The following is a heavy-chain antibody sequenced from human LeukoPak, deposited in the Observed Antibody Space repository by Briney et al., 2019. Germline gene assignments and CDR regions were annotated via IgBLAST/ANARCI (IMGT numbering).Heavy chain of an antibody. D-gene: IGHD3-10*01. J-gene: IGHJ5*02. V-gene: IGHV4-39*01. CDR3: ARGRPRFDP. CDR2: IYYSGRT. Sequence: SETLSLTCTVSGGSISSSSYYWGWVRQPPGKGREWIGSIYYSGRTYDNPSLKSRVTISVDTSKNQFSLKLSSVTAADTAVYYCARGRPRFDPWGQGTLVTVSS. CDR1: GGSISSSSYY.